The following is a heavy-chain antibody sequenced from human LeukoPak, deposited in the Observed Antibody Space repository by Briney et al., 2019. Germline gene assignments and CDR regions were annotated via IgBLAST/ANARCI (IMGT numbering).Heavy chain of an antibody. V-gene: IGHV1-24*01. CDR1: GSTLTELS. J-gene: IGHJ4*02. CDR3: ATDLDCGGDCYTDY. D-gene: IGHD2-21*02. Sequence: ASGKLSCKVSGSTLTELSMHWVRQAPGQGLEWMGGFDLEDGERIYAQKSQGRVTMTEDTSTDTAYMELSSLRSEDRAVYFCATDLDCGGDCYTDYWGQGTLVTVSS. CDR2: FDLEDGER.